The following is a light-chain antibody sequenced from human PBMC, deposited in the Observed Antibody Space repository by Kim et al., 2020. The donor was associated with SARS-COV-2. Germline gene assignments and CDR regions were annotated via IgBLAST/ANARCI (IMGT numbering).Light chain of an antibody. J-gene: IGKJ5*01. CDR1: QSISRA. V-gene: IGKV3-15*01. Sequence: EIVMTQSPATLSVSPGERATLSCRASQSISRALAWYQQKPGQPPRLLIYGASTRATGVPATFSGSASGTEFTLTISSLQSEDVGVYYCQQYNMWPITFGQGTRLEIK. CDR3: QQYNMWPIT. CDR2: GAS.